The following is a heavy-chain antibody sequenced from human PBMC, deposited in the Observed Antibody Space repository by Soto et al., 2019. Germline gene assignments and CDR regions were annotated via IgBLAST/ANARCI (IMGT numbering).Heavy chain of an antibody. CDR2: SIPIFGTA. J-gene: IGHJ6*02. Sequence: QVQLVQSGAEVKKPGSSVKVSCKASGGTFSSYAISWVRQAPGQGLEWMGGSIPIFGTANYAQKFQGRVTITADESTSTAYMELSSLRSEDTAVYYCARDPSSSSYYYYGMDVWGQGTTVTVSS. V-gene: IGHV1-69*01. CDR3: ARDPSSSSYYYYGMDV. D-gene: IGHD6-6*01. CDR1: GGTFSSYA.